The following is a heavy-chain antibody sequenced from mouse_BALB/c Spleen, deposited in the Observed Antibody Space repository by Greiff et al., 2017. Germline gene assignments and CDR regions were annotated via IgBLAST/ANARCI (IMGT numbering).Heavy chain of an antibody. CDR3: ARLGKGAMDY. J-gene: IGHJ4*01. V-gene: IGHV1-54*01. D-gene: IGHD1-3*01. CDR2: INPGSGGT. Sequence: VQLQQSGAELVRPGTSVKVSCKASGYAFTNYLIEWVKQRPGQGLEWIGVINPGSGGTNYNEKFKGKATLTADKSSSTAYMQLSSLTSDDSAVYFCARLGKGAMDYWGQGTSVTVSS. CDR1: GYAFTNYL.